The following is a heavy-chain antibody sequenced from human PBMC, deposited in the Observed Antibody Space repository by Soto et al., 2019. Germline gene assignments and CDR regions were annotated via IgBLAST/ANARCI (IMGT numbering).Heavy chain of an antibody. CDR1: GVTFSTYS. D-gene: IGHD2-15*01. V-gene: IGHV3-23*01. J-gene: IGHJ5*02. CDR2: ISDTGGGT. Sequence: GGSLRLSCAASGVTFSTYSMAWVRQAPGKGLEWVSTISDTGGGTFYAGSVKGRFTISRDNSNNTLYLQMQRLRAEDTAIYFCAIGRRKTSGRDAWFDPWGLGTHLTVSS. CDR3: AIGRRKTSGRDAWFDP.